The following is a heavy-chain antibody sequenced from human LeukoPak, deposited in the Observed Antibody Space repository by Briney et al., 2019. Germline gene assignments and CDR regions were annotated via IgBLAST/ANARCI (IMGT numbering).Heavy chain of an antibody. D-gene: IGHD1-1*01. J-gene: IGHJ5*02. V-gene: IGHV3-73*01. Sequence: GGSLRLSCAASGFTFSGSSMHWVRQASGKGLEWVGRIRTKPYTYATAYAASVSGRFTISRDDSKNMVYLQMNSLKTEDTAVYYCTTPNDGNWFDPWGQGTLVTVSS. CDR3: TTPNDGNWFDP. CDR2: IRTKPYTYAT. CDR1: GFTFSGSS.